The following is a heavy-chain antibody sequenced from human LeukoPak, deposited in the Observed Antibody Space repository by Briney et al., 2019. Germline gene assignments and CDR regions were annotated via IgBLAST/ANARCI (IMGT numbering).Heavy chain of an antibody. CDR2: IYYSGST. CDR3: ARDGLGIAAAGTSDHWFDS. V-gene: IGHV4-31*03. Sequence: SETLSLTCTVSGGSISSGGYYWSWIRQHPGKGLEWIGYIYYSGSTYYNPSLKSRVTISVDTSKNQFSLKLSSVTAADTAVYYCARDGLGIAAAGTSDHWFDSWGQGTLVTVSS. J-gene: IGHJ5*01. D-gene: IGHD6-13*01. CDR1: GGSISSGGYY.